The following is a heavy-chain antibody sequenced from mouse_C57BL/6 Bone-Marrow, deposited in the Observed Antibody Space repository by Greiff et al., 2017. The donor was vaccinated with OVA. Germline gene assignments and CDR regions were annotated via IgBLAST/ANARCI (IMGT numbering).Heavy chain of an antibody. D-gene: IGHD1-1*01. CDR1: GYTFTSYG. J-gene: IGHJ1*03. CDR3: ARVIFYYCGSSYDWYFDV. CDR2: IYPRSGNT. Sequence: QVQLQQSGAELARPGASVKLSCKASGYTFTSYGISWVKQRTGQGLEWIGEIYPRSGNTYYNEKFKGKATLTAEKPSSTAYMERRSLTSEDSVVYFCARVIFYYCGSSYDWYFDVWGTGTTVTVSS. V-gene: IGHV1-81*01.